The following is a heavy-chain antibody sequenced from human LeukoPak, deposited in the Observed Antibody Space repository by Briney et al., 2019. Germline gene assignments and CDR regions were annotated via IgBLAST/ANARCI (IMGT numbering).Heavy chain of an antibody. J-gene: IGHJ4*02. Sequence: SETLSLTCTVSGGSISSYYWNWIRQPAGKGLEWIGRIYTSVSTNYNPSLKSRVTISVDTSKNQFSLRLSSVTAADTAVYYCARVGRSGYYFDYWGQGTLVTVSS. CDR1: GGSISSYY. CDR2: IYTSVST. V-gene: IGHV4-4*07. D-gene: IGHD3-22*01. CDR3: ARVGRSGYYFDY.